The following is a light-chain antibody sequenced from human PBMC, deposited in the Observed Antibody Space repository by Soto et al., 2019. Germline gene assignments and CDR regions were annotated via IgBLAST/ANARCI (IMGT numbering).Light chain of an antibody. CDR1: QTIINNY. V-gene: IGKV3-20*01. CDR2: DAS. J-gene: IGKJ5*01. CDR3: DQYGDSPPFT. Sequence: EVVLTQSPVTLSSSPGERVTLSCRASQTIINNYLAWYQQKPGQAPRLLIYDASTKAAGIPDRFSGSESGTDFTLTISRLEPEDFAVYYCDQYGDSPPFTFGQGTRLDIK.